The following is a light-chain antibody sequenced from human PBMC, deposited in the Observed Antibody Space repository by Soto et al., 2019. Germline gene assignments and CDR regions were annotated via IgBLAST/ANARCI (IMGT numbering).Light chain of an antibody. V-gene: IGKV3-20*01. CDR2: GAS. CDR3: QQYDSSPKT. Sequence: EIVLTQSPGTLSLSPGERATLSCRASQSVSSSYLTWYQQKPGQATRLLIYGASSRATGIPDRFRGSGSGTDFTLTISRLEPEDFAVYYCQQYDSSPKTFGQGTKVEIK. J-gene: IGKJ1*01. CDR1: QSVSSSY.